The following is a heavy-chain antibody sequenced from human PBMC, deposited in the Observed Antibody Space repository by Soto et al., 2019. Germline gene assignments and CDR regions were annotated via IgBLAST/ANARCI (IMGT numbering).Heavy chain of an antibody. D-gene: IGHD3-22*01. CDR2: ISWNSGSI. Sequence: EVQLVESGGGLVQPGRSLRLSCAASGFTFDDYAMHWVRQAPGKGLEWVSGISWNSGSIGYADSVKGRFTISRDNAKNSLYLQMNSLRAEDTALYYCAKDAVYYYDSSGYFDYWGQGTLVTVSS. CDR3: AKDAVYYYDSSGYFDY. CDR1: GFTFDDYA. J-gene: IGHJ4*02. V-gene: IGHV3-9*01.